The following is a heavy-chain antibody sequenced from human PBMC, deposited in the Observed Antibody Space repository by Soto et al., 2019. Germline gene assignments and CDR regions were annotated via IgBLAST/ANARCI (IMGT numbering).Heavy chain of an antibody. D-gene: IGHD4-17*01. CDR3: ERVATVTNPDY. V-gene: IGHV4-59*02. CDR2: IYYSGST. CDR1: GRSVSGSY. Sequence: SETLSLTCTVYGRSVSGSYWSWIRQPPEKGLEWMGYIYYSGSTNYSPSLNSRVSITVDTSKNQLSLNLSSVTAADTAEYYCERVATVTNPDYWAHAISATVST. J-gene: IGHJ4*01.